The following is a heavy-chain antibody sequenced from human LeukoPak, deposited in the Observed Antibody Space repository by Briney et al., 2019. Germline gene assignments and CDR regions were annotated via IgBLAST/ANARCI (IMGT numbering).Heavy chain of an antibody. CDR2: INPNSGGT. V-gene: IGHV1-2*02. J-gene: IGHJ4*02. CDR3: ARAARGQVVVDAHFDY. D-gene: IGHD2-15*01. CDR1: GYTFTGYY. Sequence: ASVKVSCKASGYTFTGYYMHWVRQAPGQGLEWMGWINPNSGGTNYAQKFQGRVTMTRDTSISTAYMELSRLRSDDTAVYYCARAARGQVVVDAHFDYWGQGTLVTVSS.